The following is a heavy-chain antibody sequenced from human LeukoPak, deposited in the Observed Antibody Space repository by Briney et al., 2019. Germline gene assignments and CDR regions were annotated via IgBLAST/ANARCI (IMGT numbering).Heavy chain of an antibody. D-gene: IGHD3-10*01. CDR3: ASLSGSWFWEFDY. Sequence: PGGSLRLSCAASGFSLSNYWISWVRQAPGKGLEWVANIKLDGSEKYYVNSVKGRFTISRDNAKNSLNLQMNSLRAEDTAVYYCASLSGSWFWEFDYWGQGTLVTVSS. CDR1: GFSLSNYW. CDR2: IKLDGSEK. V-gene: IGHV3-7*01. J-gene: IGHJ4*02.